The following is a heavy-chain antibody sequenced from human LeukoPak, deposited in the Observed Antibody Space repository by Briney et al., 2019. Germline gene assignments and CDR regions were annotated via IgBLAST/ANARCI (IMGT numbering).Heavy chain of an antibody. Sequence: GGSLRLSCAASGFTVSSNYMSWVRQAPGKGLEWVSVIYSGGSTYYADSVKGRFTISRDNSKNTLYLQMNSLRAEDTAVYYCARAPGAVVTAISGMDVWGQGTTVTVS. CDR1: GFTVSSNY. D-gene: IGHD2-21*02. CDR2: IYSGGST. J-gene: IGHJ6*02. CDR3: ARAPGAVVTAISGMDV. V-gene: IGHV3-66*01.